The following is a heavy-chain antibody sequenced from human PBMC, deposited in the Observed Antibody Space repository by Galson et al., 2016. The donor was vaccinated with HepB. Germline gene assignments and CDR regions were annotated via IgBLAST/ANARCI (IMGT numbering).Heavy chain of an antibody. J-gene: IGHJ4*02. CDR1: GFTFSSHW. D-gene: IGHD1-26*01. CDR2: INTDGSST. V-gene: IGHV3-74*01. CDR3: ARGGSRPIDY. Sequence: SLRLSCAASGFTFSSHWMHWVRQAPGKGLVWVSRINTDGSSTSYADSVKGRFTISRDDAKNTLYLQMNSLRAEDMAVYYCARGGSRPIDYWGQGTLVTVSS.